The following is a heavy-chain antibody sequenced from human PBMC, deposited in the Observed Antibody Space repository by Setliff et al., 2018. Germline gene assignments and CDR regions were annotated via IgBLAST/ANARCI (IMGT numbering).Heavy chain of an antibody. CDR2: IIPDNGKT. J-gene: IGHJ4*02. CDR1: GYTFTTYA. Sequence: GASVKVSCKSSGYTFTTYAMHWLPQAPGQRLEWMGWIIPDNGKTEYSEEFQDRVTFTTDTSATTAYMDLRSLRSDDMAVYYCARGYCDGIGCPAPLYYFDSWGQGTLVTVSS. V-gene: IGHV1-3*03. D-gene: IGHD2-21*01. CDR3: ARGYCDGIGCPAPLYYFDS.